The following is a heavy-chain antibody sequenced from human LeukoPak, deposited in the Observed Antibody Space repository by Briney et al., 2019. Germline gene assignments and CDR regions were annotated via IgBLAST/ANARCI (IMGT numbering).Heavy chain of an antibody. CDR3: AREISGTNYNPLGYMDV. CDR2: IFTSGIT. J-gene: IGHJ6*03. V-gene: IGHV4-4*07. CDR1: GGSISLYY. D-gene: IGHD3-10*01. Sequence: PSETLSLTCTVSGGSISLYYWNWIRQPAGRGLEWIGRIFTSGITHYNPSLKSRVTMSVEKSKSQFSLALSSVTAADTAVYYCAREISGTNYNPLGYMDVWGKGTAVTVSS.